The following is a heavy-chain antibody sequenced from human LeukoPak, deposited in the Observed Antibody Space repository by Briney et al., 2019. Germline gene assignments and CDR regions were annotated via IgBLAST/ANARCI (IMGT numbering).Heavy chain of an antibody. CDR3: ARDNYSNWFDP. CDR1: GGSISSYY. J-gene: IGHJ5*02. CDR2: IYYSGST. V-gene: IGHV4-59*12. Sequence: SENLSLTCTVSGGSISSYYWSWIRQPPGKGLEWIGSIYYSGSTYYNPSLKSRVTISVDTSKNQFSLKLSSVTAADTAVYYCARDNYSNWFDPWGQGTLVTVSS. D-gene: IGHD4-11*01.